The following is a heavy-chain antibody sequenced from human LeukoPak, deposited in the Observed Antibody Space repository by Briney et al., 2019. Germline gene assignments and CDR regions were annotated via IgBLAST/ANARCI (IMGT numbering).Heavy chain of an antibody. V-gene: IGHV4-39*01. J-gene: IGHJ4*02. CDR2: IYYSGST. D-gene: IGHD5-18*01. CDR1: GGSISSSSYY. CDR3: ARLHVDTAMVPFDY. Sequence: SETLSLTCTVSGGSISSSSYYWGWIRQPPGKGLEWIGSIYYSGSTYYKSSLKSRVTISVDTSKNQFSLKLSSVTAADTAVYCCARLHVDTAMVPFDYRGQGTLVTVSS.